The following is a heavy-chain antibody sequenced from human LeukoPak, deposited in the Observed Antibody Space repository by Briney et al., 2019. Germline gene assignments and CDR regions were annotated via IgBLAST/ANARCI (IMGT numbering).Heavy chain of an antibody. CDR2: IRSKANTYAT. J-gene: IGHJ4*02. CDR1: GFTFSASA. Sequence: GGSLRLSCAASGFTFSASAMHWVRQASGKGLEWVGRIRSKANTYATAYAASVKGGFTISRDDSKNTAYLQMNSLKIEDTAVYYCTRPDDYGDYSGQGTLVTVSS. V-gene: IGHV3-73*01. CDR3: TRPDDYGDY.